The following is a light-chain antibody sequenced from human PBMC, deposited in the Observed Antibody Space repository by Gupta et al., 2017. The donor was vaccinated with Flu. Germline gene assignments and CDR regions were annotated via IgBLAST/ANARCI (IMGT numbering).Light chain of an antibody. CDR2: GAS. J-gene: IGKJ2*01. Sequence: EIVMTQSPATLSVSPGERATLSCRASQSVSSNLAWYQQKPGQAPRLLIYGASTRDTGIPARFSGSGYGTEFTLTISSRQSEDFAVYYCQLYNNWPPRIFGQGTKMEIK. CDR3: QLYNNWPPRI. V-gene: IGKV3-15*01. CDR1: QSVSSN.